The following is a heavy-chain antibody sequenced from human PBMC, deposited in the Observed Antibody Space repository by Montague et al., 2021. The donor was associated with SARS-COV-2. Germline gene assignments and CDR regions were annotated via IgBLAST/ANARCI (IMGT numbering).Heavy chain of an antibody. J-gene: IGHJ6*02. CDR2: ISSSSSYI. CDR3: ATQPSDGAGYYYGMDV. V-gene: IGHV3-21*01. Sequence: SLRLSCAASGFTFSSYSMNWVRQAPGKGLEWVSSISSSSSYIYYXDSVEGRFTISRDNAKNSLYLQMNSLRAEDTAVYYCATQPSDGAGYYYGMDVWGQGATVTVSS. D-gene: IGHD2-2*01. CDR1: GFTFSSYS.